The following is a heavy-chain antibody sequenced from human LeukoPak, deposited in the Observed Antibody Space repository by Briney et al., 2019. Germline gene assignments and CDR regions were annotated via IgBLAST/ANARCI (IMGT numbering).Heavy chain of an antibody. Sequence: SETLSLTCAVYGGSFSGYYWSWIRQPPGKGLEWIGEINHSGSTNYNPSLKSRVTISVDTSKNQFSLKLSSVTAADTAVYYCARRITMVRGVGYYYGMDVWDKGTTVTVSS. J-gene: IGHJ6*04. V-gene: IGHV4-34*01. CDR3: ARRITMVRGVGYYYGMDV. CDR2: INHSGST. CDR1: GGSFSGYY. D-gene: IGHD3-10*01.